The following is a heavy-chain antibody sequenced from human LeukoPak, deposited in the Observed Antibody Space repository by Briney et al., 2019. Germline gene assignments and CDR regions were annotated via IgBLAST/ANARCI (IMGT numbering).Heavy chain of an antibody. J-gene: IGHJ4*02. CDR2: INPSGGST. CDR3: ARDYGVWSGYYATNFDY. Sequence: ASVTVSCTASGYTFTSYYMHWVRQAPGQGLEWMGIINPSGGSTNYAQKLQGRVTMTRDMSTSTVYMELSSLRSEDTAVYYCARDYGVWSGYYATNFDYWGQGTLVTVSS. CDR1: GYTFTSYY. V-gene: IGHV1-46*04. D-gene: IGHD3-3*01.